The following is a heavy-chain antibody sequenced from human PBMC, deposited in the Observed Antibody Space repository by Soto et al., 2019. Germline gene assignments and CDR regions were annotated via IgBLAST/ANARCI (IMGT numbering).Heavy chain of an antibody. J-gene: IGHJ4*02. CDR2: ISYDGSNK. V-gene: IGHV3-30*18. Sequence: PGGSRRLSCAASGFTFSSYGMHWVRQAPGKGLEWVAVISYDGSNKYYADSVKGRFTISRDNSKNTLYLQMNSLRAEDTAMYYCAKSSPRWTQYYFDYWGQGTLVTVSS. CDR3: AKSSPRWTQYYFDY. D-gene: IGHD2-15*01. CDR1: GFTFSSYG.